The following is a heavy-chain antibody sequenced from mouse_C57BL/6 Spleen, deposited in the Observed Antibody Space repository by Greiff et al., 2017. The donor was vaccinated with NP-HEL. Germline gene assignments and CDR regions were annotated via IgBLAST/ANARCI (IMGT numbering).Heavy chain of an antibody. J-gene: IGHJ4*01. CDR1: GYAFSSSW. CDR2: IYPGDGDT. CDR3: ARKDGYVRGYAMDY. D-gene: IGHD2-2*01. Sequence: QVQLQQSGPELVKPGASVKISCKASGYAFSSSWMNWVKQRPGKGLEWIGRIYPGDGDTNYNGKFKGKATLTADKSSSTAYMQLSSLTAEDSAVYFCARKDGYVRGYAMDYWGQGTSVTVSS. V-gene: IGHV1-82*01.